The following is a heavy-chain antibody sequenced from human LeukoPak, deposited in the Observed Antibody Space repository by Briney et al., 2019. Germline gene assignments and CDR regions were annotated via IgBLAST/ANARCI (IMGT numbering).Heavy chain of an antibody. J-gene: IGHJ4*02. CDR2: INACNGNT. CDR3: ARAYYYYDSSGYYTGGYYFDY. D-gene: IGHD3-22*01. V-gene: IGHV1-3*01. Sequence: ASVKVSCKASGYTFTSYAMHLVRQAPGQRLEWMGWINACNGNTKYSQKFQGRVTITRDTSASTAYLELSSLRSEDTAVYYCARAYYYYDSSGYYTGGYYFDYWGQGTLVTVSS. CDR1: GYTFTSYA.